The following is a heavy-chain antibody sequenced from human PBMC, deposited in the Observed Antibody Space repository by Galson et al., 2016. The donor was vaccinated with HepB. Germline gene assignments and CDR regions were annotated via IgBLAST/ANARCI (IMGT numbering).Heavy chain of an antibody. D-gene: IGHD3-10*01. CDR2: ITWNSPYI. Sequence: SLRLSCAASGFSIGNYAMHWVRQAPGKGLEWVSGITWNSPYIDYADSVKGRFTISRDIAKNSLYLEMNSLRPEDTAFYYCAKAGSRGFHFFDHWGPGTVVTVSS. CDR3: AKAGSRGFHFFDH. CDR1: GFSIGNYA. V-gene: IGHV3-9*01. J-gene: IGHJ4*02.